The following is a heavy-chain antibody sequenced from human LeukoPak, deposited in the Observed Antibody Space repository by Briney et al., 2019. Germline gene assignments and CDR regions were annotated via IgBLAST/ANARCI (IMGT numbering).Heavy chain of an antibody. CDR2: KNPNSGNT. D-gene: IGHD3-9*01. CDR3: ARSECDMTAFDY. Sequence: ASVKVSCKASGYTFTSYDINWVRQATGQGLEWMGWKNPNSGNTGYAQKFQGRVTMTRNTSISTAYMELSSLRSEDTAVYYCARSECDMTAFDYWGQGTLVTVSS. V-gene: IGHV1-8*01. J-gene: IGHJ4*02. CDR1: GYTFTSYD.